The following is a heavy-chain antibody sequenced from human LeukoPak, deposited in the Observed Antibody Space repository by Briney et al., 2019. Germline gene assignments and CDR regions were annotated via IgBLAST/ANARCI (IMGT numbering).Heavy chain of an antibody. V-gene: IGHV3-15*01. CDR1: GFTFSSYW. CDR3: TTGGGTSDF. D-gene: IGHD1-1*01. J-gene: IGHJ4*02. Sequence: GGSLRLSCAASGFTFSSYWMSWVRQAPGKGLELVGRIKRKSEGGTTDYAAPVKGRFTISRDDSQNTLYLQMNSLKTEDTALYYCTTGGGTSDFWGQGTLVTVSS. CDR2: IKRKSEGGTT.